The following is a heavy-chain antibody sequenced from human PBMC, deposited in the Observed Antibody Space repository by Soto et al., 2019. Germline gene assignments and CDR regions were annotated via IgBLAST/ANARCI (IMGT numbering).Heavy chain of an antibody. CDR1: GYTFTSYG. CDR2: ISAYNGNT. V-gene: IGHV1-18*01. D-gene: IGHD3-16*01. CDR3: ASSSYDYIWGSYPTGFDY. Sequence: ASVKVSCKASGYTFTSYGISWVRQAPGQGLEWMGWISAYNGNTNYAQKLQGRVTMTTDTSTSTAYMELRSLRSDDTAVYYCASSSYDYIWGSYPTGFDYWGQGTLVTVSS. J-gene: IGHJ4*02.